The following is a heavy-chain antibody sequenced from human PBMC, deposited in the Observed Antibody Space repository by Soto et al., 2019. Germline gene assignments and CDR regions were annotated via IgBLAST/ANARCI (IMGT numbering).Heavy chain of an antibody. CDR3: AMDQWFGHDY. J-gene: IGHJ4*02. CDR1: GFTFSSYS. Sequence: EVQLVESGGGLVQPGGSLRLSCAASGFTFSSYSMNWVRQAPGKGLEWVSYISSRSSTIYYADSVKGRFTISRDNAKNSLCLQMNSLRDEDTAVYYCAMDQWFGHDYWGQGTLVTVAS. CDR2: ISSRSSTI. D-gene: IGHD3-10*01. V-gene: IGHV3-48*02.